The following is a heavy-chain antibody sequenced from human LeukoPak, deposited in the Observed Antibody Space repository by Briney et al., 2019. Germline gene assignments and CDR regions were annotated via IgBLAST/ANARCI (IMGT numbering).Heavy chain of an antibody. Sequence: SGTLTLTCTVSGGSISSSSYFWGWIRQPPGKGLEWIGSIFYNGSTYYNPSLNSRVTISIDTSKNQFSLRLSSVTAADTAVYYCARQMNTVTADYWGQGTLVTVSS. CDR2: IFYNGST. V-gene: IGHV4-39*01. D-gene: IGHD4-17*01. CDR1: GGSISSSSYF. J-gene: IGHJ4*02. CDR3: ARQMNTVTADY.